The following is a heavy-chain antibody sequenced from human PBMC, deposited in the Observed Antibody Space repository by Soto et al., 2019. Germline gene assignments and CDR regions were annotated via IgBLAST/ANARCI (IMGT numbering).Heavy chain of an antibody. V-gene: IGHV1-2*02. J-gene: IGHJ5*02. CDR1: GFTFTGYY. CDR3: AAGGGYDDQRVDP. D-gene: IGHD5-12*01. Sequence: QMQLVQSGTEVKKPGASVRVSCKASGFTFTGYYIHWVRQAPGQGPEWMGWVNPNSGGSNYAQKFQGRVTMTRDTSINTAYMELSRLTYDDTAVYYCAAGGGYDDQRVDPWGQGTLVTVSS. CDR2: VNPNSGGS.